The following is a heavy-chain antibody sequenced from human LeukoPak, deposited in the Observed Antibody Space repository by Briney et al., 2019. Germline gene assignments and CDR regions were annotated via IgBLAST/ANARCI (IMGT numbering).Heavy chain of an antibody. CDR3: AKYMTPDTVAAIPPFDY. CDR2: VTGIVGRT. V-gene: IGHV3-23*01. J-gene: IGHJ4*02. Sequence: GGSLRLSCAASGFGFSSYAVSWVRQGPGKGLEWVSSVTGIVGRTYYADSVDGRFTISRDNSKSTVHLQMNSLRAEDTAVYYCAKYMTPDTVAAIPPFDYWGQGTLVTVSS. CDR1: GFGFSSYA. D-gene: IGHD5-12*01.